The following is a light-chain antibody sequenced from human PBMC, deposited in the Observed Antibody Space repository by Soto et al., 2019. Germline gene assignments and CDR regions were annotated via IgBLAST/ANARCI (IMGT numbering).Light chain of an antibody. CDR1: QSVSSSY. V-gene: IGKV3-20*01. CDR2: GAS. CDR3: QQYGSSPPLT. J-gene: IGKJ4*01. Sequence: EIVLTQSPGTLSLSPGERPTLSCRASQSVSSSYLAWYQQKPSQAPXLXXYGASSRATGIPDRFSGSVSGTDFTLTISRLEPEDFAVYYGQQYGSSPPLTFGGGTKVDIK.